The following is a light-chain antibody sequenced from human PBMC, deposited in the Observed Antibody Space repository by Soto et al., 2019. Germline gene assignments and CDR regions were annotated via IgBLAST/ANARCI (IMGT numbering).Light chain of an antibody. Sequence: EILMTQSPATLSVSPGERATLSCRASQSVSHNLAWYQQKPGQAPRLLFYGASIRAIGIPARFSGSGSGTEFTLTISSLQSEDFSIYYCQQSNNWPYTFGQGTKLDIK. V-gene: IGKV3-15*01. CDR3: QQSNNWPYT. CDR1: QSVSHN. CDR2: GAS. J-gene: IGKJ2*01.